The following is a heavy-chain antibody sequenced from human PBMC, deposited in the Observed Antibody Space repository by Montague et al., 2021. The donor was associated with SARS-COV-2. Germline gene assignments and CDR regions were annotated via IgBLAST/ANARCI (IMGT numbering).Heavy chain of an antibody. CDR3: ARDLTYGSGRSYYYYGMDV. CDR2: IYSGGST. D-gene: IGHD3-10*01. CDR1: GFTVSSNY. Sequence: SLRLSCAASGFTVSSNYMSWVRQAPGKGLEWVSVIYSGGSTYYADSVKGRFTISRHNSKNTLYLQMNSLRAEDTAVYYCARDLTYGSGRSYYYYGMDVWGHGTTVTVSS. J-gene: IGHJ6*02. V-gene: IGHV3-53*04.